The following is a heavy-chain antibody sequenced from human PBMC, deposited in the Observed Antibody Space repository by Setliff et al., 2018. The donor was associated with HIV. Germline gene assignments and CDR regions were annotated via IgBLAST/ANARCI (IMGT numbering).Heavy chain of an antibody. J-gene: IGHJ4*02. Sequence: SETLSLTCAVSGFSISRSYYWAWIRQPPGKGLEWIASVYHSGNTYYNPSLKSRVAISVDTSKNQFSLRVSSVTATDTAVYFCARGGGVAVTTTGGTASFDYWGQGTLVTVSS. CDR2: VYHSGNT. CDR1: GFSISRSYY. D-gene: IGHD2-15*01. V-gene: IGHV4-38-2*01. CDR3: ARGGGVAVTTTGGTASFDY.